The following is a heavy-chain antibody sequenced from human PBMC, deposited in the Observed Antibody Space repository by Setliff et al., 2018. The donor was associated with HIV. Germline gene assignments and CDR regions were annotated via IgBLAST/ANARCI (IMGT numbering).Heavy chain of an antibody. CDR1: RSTFNSHT. D-gene: IGHD3-3*01. Sequence: SVKVSCKASRSTFNSHTINWVRQAPGQGLDWMGRIIPILGVANYAQRFQGKVTLTADKSTSTAYMELTSLRFDDTAMYYCVRGVQSPPHYSYYYMDVWGEGTMVTVSS. V-gene: IGHV1-69*02. J-gene: IGHJ6*03. CDR3: VRGVQSPPHYSYYYMDV. CDR2: IIPILGVA.